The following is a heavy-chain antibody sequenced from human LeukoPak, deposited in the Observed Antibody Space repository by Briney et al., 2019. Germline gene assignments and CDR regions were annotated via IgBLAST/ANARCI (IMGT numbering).Heavy chain of an antibody. CDR3: ARDLGSWPHVTLDI. CDR1: GDSISNYY. CDR2: IYTSGST. D-gene: IGHD3-16*01. Sequence: SETLSLTCTVSGDSISNYYWSWIRQPAGKGLEWIGRIYTSGSTNYNPSLKSRVTMSVDTSKNQFSLKLSSVTAADTAIYYCARDLGSWPHVTLDIWGHGTLVTVSS. J-gene: IGHJ3*02. V-gene: IGHV4-4*07.